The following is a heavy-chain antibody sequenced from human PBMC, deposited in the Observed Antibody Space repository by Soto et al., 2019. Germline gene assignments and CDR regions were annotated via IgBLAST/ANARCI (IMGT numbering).Heavy chain of an antibody. CDR2: IYCST. J-gene: IGHJ6*02. V-gene: IGHV4-31*03. D-gene: IGHD3-16*02. CDR1: GGSISSGGYY. CDR3: ARDYRASYPAYYYYGMDV. Sequence: QVQLQESGPGLVKPSQTLSLTCTVSGGSISSGGYYWSWIRQHPGKGLEWIGYIYCSTYYNPSLKSRVTISVDTSKNQFSLKLSSVTAADTAVYYCARDYRASYPAYYYYGMDVWGQGTTVTVSS.